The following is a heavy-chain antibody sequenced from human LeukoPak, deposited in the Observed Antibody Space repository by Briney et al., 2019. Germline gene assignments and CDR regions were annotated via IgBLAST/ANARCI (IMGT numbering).Heavy chain of an antibody. CDR2: IKSKTDGGTT. CDR3: AKNPVFWSGPPASGMDV. V-gene: IGHV3-15*01. J-gene: IGHJ6*02. Sequence: GGSLRLSCAASGFTFSNAWMSWVRQAPGKGLEWVGRIKSKTDGGTTDYAAPVKGRFTISRDDSKNTLYLQMNSLRAEDTAVYYCAKNPVFWSGPPASGMDVWGQGTTVTVSS. CDR1: GFTFSNAW. D-gene: IGHD3-3*01.